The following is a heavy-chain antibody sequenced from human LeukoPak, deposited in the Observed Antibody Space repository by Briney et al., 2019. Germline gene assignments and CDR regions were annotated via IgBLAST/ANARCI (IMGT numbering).Heavy chain of an antibody. CDR2: IYYRGTT. Sequence: SETLSLTCTVSGGSISSRSYYWGWIRQPPGKGLEWIGSIYYRGTTYYSPPLKSRVTISVDTSKNQFSLRLSSVTAADTAVYYCARTIGDYVPYFAYWGQGTLVTVSS. J-gene: IGHJ4*02. V-gene: IGHV4-39*01. D-gene: IGHD4-17*01. CDR1: GGSISSRSYY. CDR3: ARTIGDYVPYFAY.